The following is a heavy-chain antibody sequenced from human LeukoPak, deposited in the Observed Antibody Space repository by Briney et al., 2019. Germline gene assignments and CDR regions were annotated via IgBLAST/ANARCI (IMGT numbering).Heavy chain of an antibody. J-gene: IGHJ3*02. V-gene: IGHV3-23*01. CDR3: AKVIGIAAARSAFDT. D-gene: IGHD6-13*01. CDR2: ISGSGGST. Sequence: PGGSLRLSCAASGFTFGSNAMSWVRRAPGKGLEWVSAISGSGGSTNYADSVKGRFTISRDNSKNTLYLQMNSLRAEDTAVYYCAKVIGIAAARSAFDTWGQGTMVTVSS. CDR1: GFTFGSNA.